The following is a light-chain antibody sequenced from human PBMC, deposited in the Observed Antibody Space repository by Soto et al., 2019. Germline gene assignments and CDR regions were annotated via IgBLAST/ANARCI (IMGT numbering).Light chain of an antibody. V-gene: IGLV2-14*01. CDR2: DVS. CDR1: SSDVGGYNY. J-gene: IGLJ1*01. Sequence: QSALTQPASVSGSPGQSITISCTGTSSDVGGYNYVSWYQQHPGKAPKLMIYDVSNRPSGVSNRFSGSKSGNTASLTISGLQAEDEADDYCSSYKSSSTSYVFGTGTKVTVL. CDR3: SSYKSSSTSYV.